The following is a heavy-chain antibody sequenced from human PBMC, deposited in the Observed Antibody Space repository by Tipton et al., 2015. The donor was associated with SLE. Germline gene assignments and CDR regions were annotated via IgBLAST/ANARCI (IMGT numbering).Heavy chain of an antibody. D-gene: IGHD1-26*01. CDR3: ARGWERHFDY. CDR1: GGSIRSFY. J-gene: IGHJ4*02. V-gene: IGHV4-59*08. CDR2: IYYSGST. Sequence: TLSLTCTVSGGSIRSFYWSWIRQPPGKGLEWIGFIYYSGSTNYNPSLKSRVTISVDTSKNQFSLKLSSVTAADTAVYYCARGWERHFDYWGQGTLVTVSS.